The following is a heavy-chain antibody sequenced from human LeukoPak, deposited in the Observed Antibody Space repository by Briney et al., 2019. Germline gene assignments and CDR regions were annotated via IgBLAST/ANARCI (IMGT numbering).Heavy chain of an antibody. J-gene: IGHJ4*02. V-gene: IGHV3-74*01. CDR2: INSDGSTT. D-gene: IGHD3-10*01. CDR1: GFTLSSYW. CDR3: AAPITMFDY. Sequence: GGSLRLSCEASGFTLSSYWMHWVRQVPGKGLVWVSRINSDGSTTSYADSVKGRFTISRDNAKNTLYLQMNSLRAEDTAVYYCAAPITMFDYWGQGTLVTVSS.